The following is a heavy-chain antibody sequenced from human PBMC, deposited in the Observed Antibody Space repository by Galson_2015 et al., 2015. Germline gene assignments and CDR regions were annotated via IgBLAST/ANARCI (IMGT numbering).Heavy chain of an antibody. Sequence: SLRLSCAASGFTFSSYAMHWVRQAPGKGLEYVSAISSNGGSTYYANSVKGRFTISRDNSKNTLYLQMGSLRAEDMAVYYCARGSGWYDYWGQGTLVTVSS. D-gene: IGHD6-19*01. J-gene: IGHJ4*02. V-gene: IGHV3-64*01. CDR1: GFTFSSYA. CDR2: ISSNGGST. CDR3: ARGSGWYDY.